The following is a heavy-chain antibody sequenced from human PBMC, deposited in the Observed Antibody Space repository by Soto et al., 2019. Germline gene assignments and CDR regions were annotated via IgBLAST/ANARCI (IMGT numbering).Heavy chain of an antibody. J-gene: IGHJ5*02. CDR1: GFTFSSYA. V-gene: IGHV3-23*01. Sequence: GGSLRLSCAASGFTFSSYAMSWVRQAPGKGLEWVSAISGSGGSTYYADSVKGRFTISRDNSKNTLYLQMNSLRAEDTAVYYCAKDSGHIVVVLPAPLAPWGQGTLVTVSS. CDR3: AKDSGHIVVVLPAPLAP. D-gene: IGHD2-15*01. CDR2: ISGSGGST.